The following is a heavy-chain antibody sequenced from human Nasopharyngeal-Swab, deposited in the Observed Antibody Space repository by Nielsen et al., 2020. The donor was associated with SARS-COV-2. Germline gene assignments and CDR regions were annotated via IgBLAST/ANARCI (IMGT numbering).Heavy chain of an antibody. J-gene: IGHJ5*02. CDR2: IYYSGST. CDR3: ATVRDIAAAGNGSNWFDP. CDR1: GGSISSSSYY. V-gene: IGHV4-39*01. D-gene: IGHD6-13*01. Sequence: SETLSLTCTVSGGSISSSSYYWGWIRQPPGKGLEWIGSIYYSGSTHYSPSLKSRVTISVDTSKNQFSLKLSSVTAADTAVYYCATVRDIAAAGNGSNWFDPWGQGTLVTVSS.